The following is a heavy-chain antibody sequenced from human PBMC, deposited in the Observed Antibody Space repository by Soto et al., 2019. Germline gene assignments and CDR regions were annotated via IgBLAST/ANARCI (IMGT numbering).Heavy chain of an antibody. CDR2: IGIGSSTK. V-gene: IGHV3-48*01. Sequence: GGSLRLSCAASGFTFSSYSMNWVRQAPGKGLEWVSYIGIGSSTKYYADSVKGRFTISRDNAKNSLYLQMNRLRAEDTVVYYCARDQLYYNDISGRPLNAFDVWGQGT. CDR3: ARDQLYYNDISGRPLNAFDV. J-gene: IGHJ3*01. CDR1: GFTFSSYS. D-gene: IGHD3-22*01.